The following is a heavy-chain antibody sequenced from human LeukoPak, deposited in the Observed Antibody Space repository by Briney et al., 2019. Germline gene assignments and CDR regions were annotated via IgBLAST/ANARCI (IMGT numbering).Heavy chain of an antibody. Sequence: GGSLRLSCAASGFIVSSNYMSWVRQAPGRGLEWVSVIYSGGTTHYADSVKGRVTISRDNSKNTLFLQMTSLRAEDTAVYYCARGAGAVTAGYYFYYMDVWGKGTTVTVSS. D-gene: IGHD6-19*01. J-gene: IGHJ6*03. V-gene: IGHV3-53*01. CDR2: IYSGGTT. CDR3: ARGAGAVTAGYYFYYMDV. CDR1: GFIVSSNY.